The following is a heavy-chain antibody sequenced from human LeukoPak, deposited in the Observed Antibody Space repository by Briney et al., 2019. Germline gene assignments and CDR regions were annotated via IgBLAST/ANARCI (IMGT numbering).Heavy chain of an antibody. CDR3: AREGRVGATRYYYYGMDV. Sequence: PSETLSLTCTVSGGSISSYYWSWIRQPAGKGLEWIGRIYTSGSTNYNPSLKSRVTMSVDTSKNQFSLKLSSVTAADTAVYYCAREGRVGATRYYYYGMDVWGQGTTVTVSS. CDR1: GGSISSYY. D-gene: IGHD1-26*01. CDR2: IYTSGST. J-gene: IGHJ6*02. V-gene: IGHV4-4*07.